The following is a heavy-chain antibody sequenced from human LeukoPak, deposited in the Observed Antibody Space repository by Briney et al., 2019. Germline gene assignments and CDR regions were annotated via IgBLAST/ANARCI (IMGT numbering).Heavy chain of an antibody. D-gene: IGHD5-18*01. CDR1: GFTFSAYG. CDR3: ARDRSRGLLDAFDI. Sequence: GGSLRLSCAAPGFTFSAYGMHWVRQAPGKGLEWVSSISSGSSYIYYADSVKGRFTISRDNAKNSLYLQMNSLRAEDTAVYYCARDRSRGLLDAFDIWGQGTMVTVSS. CDR2: ISSGSSYI. J-gene: IGHJ3*02. V-gene: IGHV3-21*01.